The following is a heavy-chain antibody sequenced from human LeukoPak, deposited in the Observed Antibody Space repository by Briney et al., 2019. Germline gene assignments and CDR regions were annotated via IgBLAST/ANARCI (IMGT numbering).Heavy chain of an antibody. CDR2: IYPGDSDT. D-gene: IGHD3-22*01. Sequence: GESLKISCKGSGYSFTRYWIGWVRQMPGKGLEWMGIIYPGDSDTRYSPSFQGQVTISADKSVRTAYLQWSSLKASDTAMYYCARPNITSYYDSRGYDAFDVWGQGTMVTVSS. V-gene: IGHV5-51*01. CDR3: ARPNITSYYDSRGYDAFDV. J-gene: IGHJ3*01. CDR1: GYSFTRYW.